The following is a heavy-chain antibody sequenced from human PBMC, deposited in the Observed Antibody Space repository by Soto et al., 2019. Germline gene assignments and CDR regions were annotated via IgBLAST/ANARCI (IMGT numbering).Heavy chain of an antibody. CDR3: PSVETCSSNSYYSFFDY. Sequence: EVQLVESGGGLVQPGGYLRISCAASGFTFSSYWMHWVRQAPWKGLVWVSRINSDGSSTTYADSVKGRFTISRDNAKKTQYLQMDSLRAEVTVDYYCPSVETCSSNSYYSFFDYWGQGTLVTISS. J-gene: IGHJ4*02. CDR2: INSDGSST. D-gene: IGHD2-2*01. V-gene: IGHV3-74*03. CDR1: GFTFSSYW.